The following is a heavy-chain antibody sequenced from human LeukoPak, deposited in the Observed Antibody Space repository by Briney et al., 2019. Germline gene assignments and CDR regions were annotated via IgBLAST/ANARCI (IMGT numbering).Heavy chain of an antibody. CDR3: AKEHYGSGMTTFDY. D-gene: IGHD3-10*01. Sequence: GGSLRLSCAASGFTFSRYWMSWVRQAPGKGLEWVSAISGSGGSTYYADSVKGRFTISRDNSKNTLYLQMNSLRAEDTAEYYCAKEHYGSGMTTFDYWGQGTLVTVSS. J-gene: IGHJ4*02. V-gene: IGHV3-23*01. CDR1: GFTFSRYW. CDR2: ISGSGGST.